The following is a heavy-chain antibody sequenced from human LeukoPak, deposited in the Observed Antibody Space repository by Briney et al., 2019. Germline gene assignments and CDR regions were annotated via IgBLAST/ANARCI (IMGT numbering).Heavy chain of an antibody. CDR1: GGSLSSYY. V-gene: IGHV4-59*01. J-gene: IGHJ6*02. CDR3: ARQYYYGMDV. CDR2: IYYSGST. Sequence: SETLSLTCTVTGGSLSSYYWSWIRQPPGKGLEWIGYIYYSGSTNYNPSLKSRVTISVDTSKNQFSLKLSSVTAADTAVYYCARQYYYGMDVWGQGTTVTVSS.